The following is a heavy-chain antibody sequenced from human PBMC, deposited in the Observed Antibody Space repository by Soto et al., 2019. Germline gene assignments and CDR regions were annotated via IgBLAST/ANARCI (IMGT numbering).Heavy chain of an antibody. CDR1: GGSVSSGSYY. J-gene: IGHJ4*02. Sequence: SETLSLTCTVSGGSVSSGSYYWSWIRQHPGKGLEWIGYIYYSGSTYYNPSLKSRVTISVDTSKNQFSLKLSSVTAADTAVYYCARGVDTAMVNFDYWGQGTLVTVSS. CDR3: ARGVDTAMVNFDY. V-gene: IGHV4-31*03. D-gene: IGHD5-18*01. CDR2: IYYSGST.